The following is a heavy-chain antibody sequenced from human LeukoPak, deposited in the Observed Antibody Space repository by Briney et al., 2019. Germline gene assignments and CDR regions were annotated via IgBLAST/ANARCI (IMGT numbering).Heavy chain of an antibody. CDR2: ICYSGST. J-gene: IGHJ4*02. D-gene: IGHD2-2*01. Sequence: PSQTLSLTCTVSGGSISKDGYCWGWIRQPPGKGLGWIGYICYSGSTSYNPSLKSRLTISLDTSKTQFSLKLTSVTAADTAVYYCARDYCSNTSCYFFDNWGQGTLVTVSS. CDR3: ARDYCSNTSCYFFDN. V-gene: IGHV4-31*03. CDR1: GGSISKDGYC.